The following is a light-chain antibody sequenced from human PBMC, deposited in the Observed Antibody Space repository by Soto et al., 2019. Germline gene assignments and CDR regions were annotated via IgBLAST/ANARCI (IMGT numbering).Light chain of an antibody. J-gene: IGLJ3*02. CDR1: SSDVGAFNY. V-gene: IGLV2-14*01. Sequence: QSALTQPASLSGSPGQSITISCTGTSSDVGAFNYVSWYQQHPGKNPKLIIYEVTNRPSGVSNRFSGSKSGNTASLTISGLQAEDEADYYCNAYASTSARLFGGGTKLTVL. CDR3: NAYASTSARL. CDR2: EVT.